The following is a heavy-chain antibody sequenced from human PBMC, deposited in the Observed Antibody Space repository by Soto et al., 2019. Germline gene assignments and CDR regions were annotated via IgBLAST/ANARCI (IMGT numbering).Heavy chain of an antibody. CDR2: TYYRSKWYY. CDR3: ARGEQYSGRIFDY. D-gene: IGHD1-26*01. CDR1: GYSVSSNSAG. Sequence: TLALTCAITGYSVSSNSAGWSWVRQSPSRGLEWLGRTYYRSKWYYEYAVSVRGRITINPDTSKNQYSLQLNSVTPEDTAVYFCARGEQYSGRIFDYWGQGTLVTSPQ. V-gene: IGHV6-1*01. J-gene: IGHJ4*01.